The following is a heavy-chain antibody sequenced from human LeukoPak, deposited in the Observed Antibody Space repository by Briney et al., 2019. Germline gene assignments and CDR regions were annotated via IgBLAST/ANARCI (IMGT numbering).Heavy chain of an antibody. Sequence: KPSETLSLTYTVSGGSISSGGYYWSWIRQHSGKGLEWIGYIYYSGSTYYNPSLKSRVTISVDTSKNQFSLKLSSVTAADTAVYYCARARIPHDYGVRYNVFFDYWGQGTLVTVSS. D-gene: IGHD4-17*01. V-gene: IGHV4-31*03. CDR3: ARARIPHDYGVRYNVFFDY. CDR2: IYYSGST. J-gene: IGHJ4*02. CDR1: GGSISSGGYY.